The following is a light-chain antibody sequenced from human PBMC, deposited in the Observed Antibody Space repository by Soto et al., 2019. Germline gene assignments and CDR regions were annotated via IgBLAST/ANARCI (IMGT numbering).Light chain of an antibody. CDR1: QSVRSN. V-gene: IGKV3-11*01. Sequence: ETVLTQSPATLSLSPGERATLSCRASQSVRSNLAWYQHKPGQAPRLLIYDASNRAAGIPGRFSGSGSGTDFTLTISNLEPEDFAVYYCQQRDNWPWTFGQGAKVEIK. CDR3: QQRDNWPWT. J-gene: IGKJ1*01. CDR2: DAS.